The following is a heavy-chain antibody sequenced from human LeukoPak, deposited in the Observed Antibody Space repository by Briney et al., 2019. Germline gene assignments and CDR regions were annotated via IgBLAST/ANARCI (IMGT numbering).Heavy chain of an antibody. D-gene: IGHD6-13*01. CDR1: GFTFSSYG. CDR2: IWYDGSNK. V-gene: IGHV3-33*01. Sequence: GRSLRLSCAASGFTFSSYGMHWVRQAPGKGLGWVAVIWYDGSNKYYADSVKGRFTISRDNSKNTLYLQMNSLRAEDTAVYYCARDKGYWFDPWGQGTLVTVSS. J-gene: IGHJ5*02. CDR3: ARDKGYWFDP.